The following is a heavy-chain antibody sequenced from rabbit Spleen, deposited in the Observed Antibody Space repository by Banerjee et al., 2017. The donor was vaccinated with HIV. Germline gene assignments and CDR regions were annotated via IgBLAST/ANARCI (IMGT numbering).Heavy chain of an antibody. D-gene: IGHD1-1*01. CDR3: VRVLLSGSGRSL. J-gene: IGHJ4*01. V-gene: IGHV1S47*01. CDR2: VAKNDNT. CDR1: GFDFSSYG. Sequence: QEQLVESGGGLVQPGGSLKLSCKASGFDFSSYGINWVRQAPGKGLEWLGWVAKNDNTYYASWAKGRFTITRNINLNTVDLKMTSLTAADTATYFCVRVLLSGSGRSLWGPGTLVTVS.